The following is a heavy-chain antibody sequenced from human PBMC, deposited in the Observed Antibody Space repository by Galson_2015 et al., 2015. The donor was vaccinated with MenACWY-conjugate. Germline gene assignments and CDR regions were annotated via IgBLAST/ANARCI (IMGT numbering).Heavy chain of an antibody. CDR2: VSGDDSK. D-gene: IGHD1-20*01. CDR3: AHLTANNWYSYNS. Sequence: GWIRQPPGKALEWLAHVSGDDSKFYNTFLKSRLTITKVTSRNQVVLTMTNMDPVDTATYFCAHLTANNWYSYNSWGQGTLVAVSS. J-gene: IGHJ4*02. V-gene: IGHV2-5*02.